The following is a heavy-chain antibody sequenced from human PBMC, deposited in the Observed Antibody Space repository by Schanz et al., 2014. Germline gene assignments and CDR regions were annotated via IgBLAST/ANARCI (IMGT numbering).Heavy chain of an antibody. J-gene: IGHJ4*02. Sequence: QVQLVQSGAEVKKPGASATVSCKASGYTFTTYYIHWVRQAPGQGLEWMGWMNSKTGNTGYAQRFQGRVTMTRNTSITTAYLELSSLRSGDTAVYYCTKGRTFGRWGQGTLVTVSS. CDR1: GYTFTTYY. CDR3: TKGRTFGR. CDR2: MNSKTGNT. D-gene: IGHD3-16*01. V-gene: IGHV1-8*01.